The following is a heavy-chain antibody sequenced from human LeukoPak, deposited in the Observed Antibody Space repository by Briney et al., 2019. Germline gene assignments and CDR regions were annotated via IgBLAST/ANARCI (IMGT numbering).Heavy chain of an antibody. CDR3: VKGVAGGGGAFDI. CDR2: ISYDGSNK. V-gene: IGHV3-30*18. J-gene: IGHJ3*02. Sequence: QPGRSLRLSCAASGFTFSSYGMHWVRQAPGKGLEWVAVISYDGSNKYYADSVKGRFTISRDNSENTLYLQMSSLRAEDTAVYYCVKGVAGGGGAFDIWGQGTMVTVSS. D-gene: IGHD6-19*01. CDR1: GFTFSSYG.